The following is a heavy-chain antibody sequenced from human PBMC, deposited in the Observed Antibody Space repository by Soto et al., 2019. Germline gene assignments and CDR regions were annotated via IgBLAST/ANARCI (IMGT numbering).Heavy chain of an antibody. D-gene: IGHD1-7*01. J-gene: IGHJ4*02. V-gene: IGHV3-23*01. CDR3: AKDRNYPRDQFHY. CDR1: GFTFSTYA. Sequence: GESLKISCAASGFTFSTYALSWVRQAPGKGLEWVSAISANGQGIYYADSVRGRFTISRDNSKNTIFLHMDSLRAEDTAVYYCAKDRNYPRDQFHYWGQGTLVTVSS. CDR2: ISANGQGI.